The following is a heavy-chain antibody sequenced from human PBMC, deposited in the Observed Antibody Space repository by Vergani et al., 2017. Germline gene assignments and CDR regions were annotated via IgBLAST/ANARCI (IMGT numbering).Heavy chain of an antibody. CDR2: IYPADSDT. Sequence: EVQLVQSGAEVKKPGESLKISCKGSEYSFGNYWIGWVRQMPGKGLEWMGIIYPADSDTRYSPSFQGQATISADKSISTAFLQWDSLKASDTALYYCARHTTYTDSWGQGTLVTVSS. J-gene: IGHJ4*02. V-gene: IGHV5-51*01. CDR1: EYSFGNYW. CDR3: ARHTTYTDS. D-gene: IGHD1-1*01.